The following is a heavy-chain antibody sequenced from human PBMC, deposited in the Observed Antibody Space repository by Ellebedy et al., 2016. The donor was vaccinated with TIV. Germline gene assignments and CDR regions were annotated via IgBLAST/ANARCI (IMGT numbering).Heavy chain of an antibody. V-gene: IGHV1-3*01. J-gene: IGHJ4*02. D-gene: IGHD5-18*01. CDR3: ARESRFAALVPRGVDF. CDR2: IHVGDGNT. Sequence: AASVKVSCKASGYSFTHYAMHWVRQAPGQRLDYMGWIHVGDGNTKYSQIFQGRVTFARDTSASTVYMELSGLTYDDTAVYYCARESRFAALVPRGVDFWGQGTLVTVSS. CDR1: GYSFTHYA.